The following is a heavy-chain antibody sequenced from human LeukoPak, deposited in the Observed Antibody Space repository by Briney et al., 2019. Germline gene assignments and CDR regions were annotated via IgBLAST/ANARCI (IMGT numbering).Heavy chain of an antibody. CDR3: ATGGTFDY. J-gene: IGHJ4*02. V-gene: IGHV3-74*01. D-gene: IGHD1-1*01. CDR2: INNDGSST. CDR1: GFPFSTYY. Sequence: GGSLRLSCAVSGFPFSTYYMHWVRQAPGKGLVWVSRINNDGSSTWYADSVKGRSTISRDNAKNTLYLQMNSLRAEDTALYYCATGGTFDYGGQGTLVTVS.